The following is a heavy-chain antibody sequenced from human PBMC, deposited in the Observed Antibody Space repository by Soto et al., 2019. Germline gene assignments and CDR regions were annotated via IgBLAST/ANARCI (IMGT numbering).Heavy chain of an antibody. CDR1: GYTFTSYG. CDR2: ISAYNGNT. D-gene: IGHD1-7*01. Sequence: GASVKVSCKASGYTFTSYGISWVRQAPGQGLEWMGWISAYNGNTNYAQKLQGRVTMATDTSTSTAYMELRSLRSDDTAVYYCARGTLSELELQNGMDVWGQGTKVTVSS. CDR3: ARGTLSELELQNGMDV. V-gene: IGHV1-18*01. J-gene: IGHJ6*02.